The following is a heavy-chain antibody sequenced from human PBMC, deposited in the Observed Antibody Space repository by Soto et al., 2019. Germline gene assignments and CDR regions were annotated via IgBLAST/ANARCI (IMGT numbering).Heavy chain of an antibody. J-gene: IGHJ1*01. D-gene: IGHD3-9*01. V-gene: IGHV5-51*01. CDR3: ARRVGMSWRYFEN. CDR2: IFPSGSDT. CDR1: GYSFNSYW. Sequence: GESLKISCRGSGYSFNSYWIAWVRQMPGKGLEWMGIIFPSGSDTRYSPSFRGQVTISADRSINTAYLQWNSLKASDSAIYYCARRVGMSWRYFENRGQETLVTVSS.